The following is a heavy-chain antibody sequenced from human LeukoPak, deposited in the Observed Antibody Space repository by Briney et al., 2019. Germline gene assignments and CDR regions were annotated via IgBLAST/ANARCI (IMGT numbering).Heavy chain of an antibody. J-gene: IGHJ4*02. Sequence: SETLSLTCTVSGGSINSYWSWIRQPAGKGLEWIGRISGSGTITYNPALQSRLSISIDTSKNQFSLKLMSVTAADTAVYYCARDRESGYSYGYQPHFDYWGQGTLVTVSS. V-gene: IGHV4-4*07. CDR2: ISGSGTI. CDR3: ARDRESGYSYGYQPHFDY. CDR1: GGSINSY. D-gene: IGHD5-18*01.